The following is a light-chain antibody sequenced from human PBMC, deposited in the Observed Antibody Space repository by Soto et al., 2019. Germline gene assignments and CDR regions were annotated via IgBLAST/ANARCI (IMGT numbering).Light chain of an antibody. CDR3: QHYNSYSEA. CDR2: KAS. V-gene: IGKV1-5*03. J-gene: IGKJ1*01. Sequence: DIQMTQSPSTLSGSVGDRVTITCRASQTISSWLAWYQQKPGKAPKLLIYKASTLKSGVPSRFSGSGSGTEFTLTISSLQTDDVATDYCQHYNSYSEAFGQGTNV. CDR1: QTISSW.